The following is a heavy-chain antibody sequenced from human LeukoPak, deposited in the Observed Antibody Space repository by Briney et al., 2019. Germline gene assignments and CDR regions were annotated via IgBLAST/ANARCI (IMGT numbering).Heavy chain of an antibody. CDR1: GYTFTSYG. V-gene: IGHV1-18*01. D-gene: IGHD2-15*01. Sequence: ASVEVSCKASGYTFTSYGISWVRQAPGQGLEWMGWISAYNGNTNYAQKLQGRVTMTTDTSTSTAYTELRSLRSDDTAVYYCASYCSGGSCYPNRFDYWGQGTLVTVSS. J-gene: IGHJ4*02. CDR3: ASYCSGGSCYPNRFDY. CDR2: ISAYNGNT.